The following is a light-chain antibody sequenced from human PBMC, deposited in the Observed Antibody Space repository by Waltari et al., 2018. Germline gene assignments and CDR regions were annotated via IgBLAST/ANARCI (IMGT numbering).Light chain of an antibody. J-gene: IGKJ4*01. V-gene: IGKV1D-12*01. CDR1: QGISSW. CDR3: QQAKSFPLT. CDR2: AAS. Sequence: TQSPSSVSASVGDRVTITCRASQGISSWLVWYQHKPGKAPRVLISAASNLHSEVPSRFSGSGSGTHFTLTISSLQPEDFGTYYCQQAKSFPLTFGGGTRVEMK.